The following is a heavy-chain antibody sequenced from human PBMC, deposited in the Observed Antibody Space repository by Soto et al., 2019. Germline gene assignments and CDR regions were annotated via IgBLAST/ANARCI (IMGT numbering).Heavy chain of an antibody. CDR3: TTDPSSTSGDPKYYYYYMDV. CDR1: GFTFSNAW. Sequence: EVQLVESGGGLVKPGGSLRLSCAASGFTFSNAWMSWVRQAPGKGLEWVGRIKSKTDGGTTDYAAPVKGRFTISRDDSKNTLYLQMNSLKTEDTAVYYCTTDPSSTSGDPKYYYYYMDVWGKGTTVTVSS. CDR2: IKSKTDGGTT. D-gene: IGHD2-2*01. V-gene: IGHV3-15*01. J-gene: IGHJ6*03.